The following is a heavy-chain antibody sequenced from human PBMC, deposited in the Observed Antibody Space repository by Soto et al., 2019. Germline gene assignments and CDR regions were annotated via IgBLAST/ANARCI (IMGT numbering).Heavy chain of an antibody. CDR2: ISYDGSNK. D-gene: IGHD2-2*01. Sequence: QVQLVESGGGVVQPGRSLRLSCAASGFTFSSYGMHWVRQAPGKGLEWVAVISYDGSNKYYADSVKGRFTISRDNSKNTLYLQMNSLRAEDTAVYYCAKDHDIVVVPAAMTFDYWGQGTLVTVSS. V-gene: IGHV3-30*18. CDR1: GFTFSSYG. CDR3: AKDHDIVVVPAAMTFDY. J-gene: IGHJ4*02.